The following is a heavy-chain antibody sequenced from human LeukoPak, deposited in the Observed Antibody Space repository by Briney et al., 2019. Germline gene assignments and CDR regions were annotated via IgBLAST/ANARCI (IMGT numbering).Heavy chain of an antibody. CDR2: VNPSGGST. D-gene: IGHD5-24*01. CDR1: GYTFTGYY. J-gene: IGHJ4*02. CDR3: ARAGRERWLQFFLDDY. V-gene: IGHV1-46*01. Sequence: ASVKVSCKASGYTFTGYYMHWVRQAPGQGLEWMGIVNPSGGSTSYAQKFQGRVTMTRDTSTSTVYMELSSLRSEDTAVYYCARAGRERWLQFFLDDYWGQGTLVTVSS.